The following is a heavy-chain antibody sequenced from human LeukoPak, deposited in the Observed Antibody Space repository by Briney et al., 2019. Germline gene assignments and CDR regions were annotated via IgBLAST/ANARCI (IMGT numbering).Heavy chain of an antibody. Sequence: PSETLSLTCAVYGGSFSGYYWSWIRQPPGKGLEWIGETNHSGSTNYNPSLKSRVTISVDTSKNLFSLKLSSVTAADTAVYYCARDEYQLLGYYYYYGMDVWGQGTTVTVSS. CDR3: ARDEYQLLGYYYYYGMDV. J-gene: IGHJ6*02. CDR2: TNHSGST. CDR1: GGSFSGYY. V-gene: IGHV4-34*01. D-gene: IGHD2-2*01.